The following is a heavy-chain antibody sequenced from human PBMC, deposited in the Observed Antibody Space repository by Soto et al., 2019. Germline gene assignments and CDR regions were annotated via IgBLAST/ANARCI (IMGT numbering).Heavy chain of an antibody. CDR2: ISSSGSTI. CDR3: ARDLGFGIAARIPPGYYYGMDV. V-gene: IGHV3-48*03. Sequence: GGSLRLSCAASGFTFCSYEMNWVRQAPGKGLEWVSYISSSGSTIYYADSVKGRFTISRDNAKNSLYLQMNSLRAEDTAVYYCARDLGFGIAARIPPGYYYGMDVWGQGTTVTVSS. D-gene: IGHD6-6*01. CDR1: GFTFCSYE. J-gene: IGHJ6*02.